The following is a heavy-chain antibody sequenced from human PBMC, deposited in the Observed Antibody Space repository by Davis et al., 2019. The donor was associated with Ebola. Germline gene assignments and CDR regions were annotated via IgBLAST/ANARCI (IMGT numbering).Heavy chain of an antibody. Sequence: ASVKVSCKASGYTFTRHSMHWVRQAPGQRLEWMGWSSVADGNAKYSQRFQGRVTITTDTSATTAYMELSSLRSEDMAVYYCARDGGSWDFDYWGQGTLVTVSS. CDR1: GYTFTRHS. V-gene: IGHV1-3*02. CDR3: ARDGGSWDFDY. J-gene: IGHJ4*02. D-gene: IGHD2-15*01. CDR2: SSVADGNA.